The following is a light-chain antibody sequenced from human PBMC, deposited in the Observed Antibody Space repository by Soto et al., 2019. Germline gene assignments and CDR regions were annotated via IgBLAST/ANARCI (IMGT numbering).Light chain of an antibody. CDR1: QWFSGRN. Sequence: EIVLTQSPGTLSLSPGERVSLSCGASQWFSGRNLAWYQQKPGQSPRLLIYSSSTRASGVPDRIRGSGSGTDFTLSLTRRGPEYFGGYYFPQYGSWITCGQGTRLET. J-gene: IGKJ5*01. V-gene: IGKV3-20*01. CDR3: PQYGSWIT. CDR2: SSS.